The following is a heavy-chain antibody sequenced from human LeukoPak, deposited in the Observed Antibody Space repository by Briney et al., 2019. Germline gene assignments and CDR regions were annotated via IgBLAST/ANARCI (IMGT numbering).Heavy chain of an antibody. D-gene: IGHD1-26*01. Sequence: ASVKVSCKASGYTFTSYGISWVRQAPGQGLEWMGRISAYNGNTNYAQKLQGRVTMTTDTSTSTAYMELRSLRSDDTAVYYCARTHSGGYYTFYYYYYMDVWGKGTTVTVSS. V-gene: IGHV1-18*01. J-gene: IGHJ6*03. CDR3: ARTHSGGYYTFYYYYYMDV. CDR1: GYTFTSYG. CDR2: ISAYNGNT.